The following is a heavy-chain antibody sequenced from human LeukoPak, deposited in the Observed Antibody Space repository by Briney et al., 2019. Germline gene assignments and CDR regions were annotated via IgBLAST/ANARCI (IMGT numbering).Heavy chain of an antibody. J-gene: IGHJ4*02. Sequence: GASVKVSCKTSGYTFTNSVISWVRQAPGQRLEWMGWISAYDGNTNYAQNLQGRVTMTTDTSTSTAYMELRSLRSDDTAVYYCAREYTGEGFDCWGQGTLVTVSS. CDR1: GYTFTNSV. D-gene: IGHD3-10*01. CDR2: ISAYDGNT. V-gene: IGHV1-18*01. CDR3: AREYTGEGFDC.